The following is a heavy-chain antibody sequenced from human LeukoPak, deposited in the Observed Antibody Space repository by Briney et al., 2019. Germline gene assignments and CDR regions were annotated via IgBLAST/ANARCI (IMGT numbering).Heavy chain of an antibody. J-gene: IGHJ4*02. CDR1: GFTFSSYS. Sequence: PGGSLRLSCAASGFTFSSYSMNWVRQAPGKGLEWVAVISYDGSNKYYADSVKGRFTISRDNSKNTLYLQMNSLRAEDTAVYYCAKEQRGALYSSGWYSYFDYWGQGTLVTVSS. CDR3: AKEQRGALYSSGWYSYFDY. CDR2: ISYDGSNK. D-gene: IGHD6-19*01. V-gene: IGHV3-30*18.